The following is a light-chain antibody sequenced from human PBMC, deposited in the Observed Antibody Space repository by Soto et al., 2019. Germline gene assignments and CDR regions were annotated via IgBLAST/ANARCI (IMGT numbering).Light chain of an antibody. CDR1: QSVSTN. CDR2: GAS. Sequence: DIVMTQSPATLSVSPGERATLSCWASQSVSTNLAWYQQTPGQAPRLLIYGASTRATAIPARFSGSGSGTEFTLTISSLQSEDFAVNYCQQYNNWPLYTLGQGTKLEIK. J-gene: IGKJ2*01. CDR3: QQYNNWPLYT. V-gene: IGKV3-15*01.